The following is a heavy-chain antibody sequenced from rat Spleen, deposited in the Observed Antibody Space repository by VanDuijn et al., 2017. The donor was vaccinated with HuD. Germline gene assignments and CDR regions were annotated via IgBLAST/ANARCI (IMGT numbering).Heavy chain of an antibody. J-gene: IGHJ2*01. CDR3: ARRYDFDF. D-gene: IGHD2-1*01. Sequence: EVQLVESGGGLVQPGRSLKLSCAASGFTFSNYDMAWVRRAPTKGLEWVATIAFDGIGTYYRDSVKGRFTISRDNAKSTLYLQMDSLRSEDTATYYCARRYDFDFWGQGVMVTVSS. CDR1: GFTFSNYD. CDR2: IAFDGIGT. V-gene: IGHV5-29*01.